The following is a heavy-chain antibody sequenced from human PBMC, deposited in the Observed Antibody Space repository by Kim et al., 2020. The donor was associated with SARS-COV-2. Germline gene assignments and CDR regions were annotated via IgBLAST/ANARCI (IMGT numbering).Heavy chain of an antibody. J-gene: IGHJ4*02. CDR1: GFTFNTYT. Sequence: GGSLRLSCAASGFTFNTYTMNWVRQAPGKGLEWISYISRTSDTIYYADSVKGRFTISRDNAKNSLYLQMNSLRDEDTAVYYCARDYVTGTLEFKNWGQGALVTVSS. CDR2: ISRTSDTI. D-gene: IGHD1-20*01. V-gene: IGHV3-48*02. CDR3: ARDYVTGTLEFKN.